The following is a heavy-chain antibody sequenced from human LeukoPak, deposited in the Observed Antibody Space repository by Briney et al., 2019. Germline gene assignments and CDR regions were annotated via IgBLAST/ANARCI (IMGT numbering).Heavy chain of an antibody. V-gene: IGHV3-30-3*01. Sequence: GGSLRLSCAASGFTFSSYAMHWVRQAPGKGLEWVAVISYDGSNKYYADSVKGRFTISRDNSKNTLYLQMNSLRAEDTAVYYCARETYYYGSGSYGPFDYWGQGTLVTVSS. D-gene: IGHD3-10*01. J-gene: IGHJ4*02. CDR3: ARETYYYGSGSYGPFDY. CDR1: GFTFSSYA. CDR2: ISYDGSNK.